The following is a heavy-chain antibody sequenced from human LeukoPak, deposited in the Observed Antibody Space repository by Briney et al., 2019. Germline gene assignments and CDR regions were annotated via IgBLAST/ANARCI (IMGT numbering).Heavy chain of an antibody. CDR1: GYSVSSGYY. CDR2: MYHSGDT. CDR3: ARSKAHLSTSWYGTWFDP. D-gene: IGHD2-2*01. Sequence: SETLSLTCTVSGYSVSSGYYWGWIRQPPGKGLEWIGSMYHSGDTYYNPSLKSRVTISVDTSKNQLSLKLSSVTAADTAVYYCARSKAHLSTSWYGTWFDPWGQGALVTVSS. J-gene: IGHJ5*02. V-gene: IGHV4-38-2*02.